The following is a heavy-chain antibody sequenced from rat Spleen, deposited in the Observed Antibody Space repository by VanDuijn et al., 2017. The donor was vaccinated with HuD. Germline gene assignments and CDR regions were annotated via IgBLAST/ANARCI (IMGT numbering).Heavy chain of an antibody. CDR1: GFTFSNYD. J-gene: IGHJ2*01. CDR2: ISYDGDNA. D-gene: IGHD1-6*01. Sequence: EVQLVESGGGLVQPGRSMKLSCAASGFTFSNYDMAWVRQAPTKGLEWVASISYDGDNAYYRDSVRGRFSVSRDNAKSTVYLQMDSLRSEDSATYYCTRDRILRSTGFDYWGQGVMVTVSS. V-gene: IGHV5-25*01. CDR3: TRDRILRSTGFDY.